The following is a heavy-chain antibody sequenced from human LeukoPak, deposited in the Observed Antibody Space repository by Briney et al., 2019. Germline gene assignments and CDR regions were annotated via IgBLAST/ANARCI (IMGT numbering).Heavy chain of an antibody. Sequence: GGSLRLSCAASGFIFSSYSMNWVRQAPGKGLEWVSSVSSSSSYIYYADSLKGRITISRDNAKDSLSLQMNSLRAEDTAVYYCARDQYVDMDYYSMDVWGQGTTVTVSS. CDR2: VSSSSSYI. D-gene: IGHD3-10*02. CDR3: ARDQYVDMDYYSMDV. V-gene: IGHV3-21*01. CDR1: GFIFSSYS. J-gene: IGHJ6*02.